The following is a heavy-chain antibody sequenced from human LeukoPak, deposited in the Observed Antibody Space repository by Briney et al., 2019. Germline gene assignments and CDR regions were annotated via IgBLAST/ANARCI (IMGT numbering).Heavy chain of an antibody. CDR2: INPNSGGT. CDR3: ARGSATVTTGTNWFDP. J-gene: IGHJ5*02. Sequence: ASVKVSCKASGYTFTGYYMHWVRQAPGQGLEWMGWINPNSGGTNYAQKFQGRVTMTRDTSISTAYMELSRLRSDDTAVYYCARGSATVTTGTNWFDPWGQGTLVTVSS. D-gene: IGHD4-11*01. V-gene: IGHV1-2*02. CDR1: GYTFTGYY.